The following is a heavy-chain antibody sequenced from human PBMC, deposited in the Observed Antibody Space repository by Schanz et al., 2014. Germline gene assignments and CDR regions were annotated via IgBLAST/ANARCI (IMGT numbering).Heavy chain of an antibody. CDR2: ISGSGGST. D-gene: IGHD2-21*02. CDR1: GFTFSTYW. J-gene: IGHJ6*03. Sequence: EVQLVESGGGLVQPGGSLRLSCAASGFTFSTYWMHWVRQAPGKGLVWVSAISGSGGSTYYADSVKGRFIISRDNSKNNTKNTLYVQMNSLRAEDTAVYYCARPSDASWYMDVWGKGTTVTVSS. CDR3: ARPSDASWYMDV. V-gene: IGHV3-23*04.